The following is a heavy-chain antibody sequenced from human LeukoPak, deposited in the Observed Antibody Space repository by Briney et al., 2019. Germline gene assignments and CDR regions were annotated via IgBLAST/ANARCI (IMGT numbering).Heavy chain of an antibody. CDR2: INHSGST. D-gene: IGHD3-22*01. J-gene: IGHJ4*02. CDR3: ARAKVVAFDY. Sequence: PSETLSLTCAVYGGSFSGNYRTWIRRPPGKGLEWIGEINHSGSTNYNPSLKSRVTISVDTSKNQFSLKLSSVTAADTAVYYCARAKVVAFDYWGQGTLVTVSS. V-gene: IGHV4-34*01. CDR1: GGSFSGNY.